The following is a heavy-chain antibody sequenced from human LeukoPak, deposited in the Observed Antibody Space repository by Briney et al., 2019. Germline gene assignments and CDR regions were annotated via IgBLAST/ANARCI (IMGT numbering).Heavy chain of an antibody. CDR2: IWYDGSNK. V-gene: IGHV3-33*01. CDR3: ARDRNIAAAGTRPSDY. Sequence: PGRSLRLSCEASGFTFSNYGMHWVRQAPGKGLEWVAVIWYDGSNKHYVDSVKGRFTISRDNSKNTLYLQMNSLRAEDTAVYYCARDRNIAAAGTRPSDYWGQGTLVTVSS. CDR1: GFTFSNYG. D-gene: IGHD6-13*01. J-gene: IGHJ4*02.